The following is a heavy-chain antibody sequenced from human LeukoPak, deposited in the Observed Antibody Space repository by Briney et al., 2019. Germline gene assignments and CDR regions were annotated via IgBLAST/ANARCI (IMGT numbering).Heavy chain of an antibody. Sequence: GGSLRLSCAASGFTFSSYAMSWVRQAPGKGLEWVSAISGSGGNTYYADSVKGRFTISRDNSKNTLYLQMNSLRAEDTAVYYCAKKLVRPLRTLDYWGQGTLVTVSS. CDR1: GFTFSSYA. D-gene: IGHD3-10*01. CDR2: ISGSGGNT. J-gene: IGHJ4*02. V-gene: IGHV3-23*01. CDR3: AKKLVRPLRTLDY.